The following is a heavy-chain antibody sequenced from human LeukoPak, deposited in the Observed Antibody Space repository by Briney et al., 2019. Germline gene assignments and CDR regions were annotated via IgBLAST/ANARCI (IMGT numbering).Heavy chain of an antibody. CDR3: ARDAYDNTESVRWFDP. Sequence: GGSLTLSCPALGFTFSRNYISGVGQPPGKGREGAAVLYRAGDTYYADSVKGRFTISRDDSKNTLYLQMNTVRVEDTAVYYCARDAYDNTESVRWFDPWGQGTLVTVSS. V-gene: IGHV3-66*01. J-gene: IGHJ5*02. CDR2: LYRAGDT. CDR1: GFTFSRNY. D-gene: IGHD3-9*01.